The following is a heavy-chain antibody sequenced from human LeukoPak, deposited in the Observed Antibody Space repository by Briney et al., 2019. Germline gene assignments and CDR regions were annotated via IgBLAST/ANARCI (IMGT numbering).Heavy chain of an antibody. Sequence: PSETLSLTCTVSGASISRGSYHWGWIRQPPEKGLEWIGIIYYSGSTYYNPSLKSRLTKSVDTSKNQFSLKLSSVTAADTAVYYCARLSDYDFWSGGGFFDYWGQGILVAVSS. CDR2: IYYSGST. CDR1: GASISRGSYH. J-gene: IGHJ4*02. CDR3: ARLSDYDFWSGGGFFDY. D-gene: IGHD3-3*01. V-gene: IGHV4-39*01.